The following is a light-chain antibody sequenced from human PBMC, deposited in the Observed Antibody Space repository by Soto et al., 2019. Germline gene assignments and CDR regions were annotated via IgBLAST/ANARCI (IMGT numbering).Light chain of an antibody. Sequence: DIQMTQSPSSLSASVGDRVTITCRASQTISSYLNWYQQKSGKAPKLLIYGASNLQSGVPSRFSGSASGTEFTLTISSLQPEDFATYYCQQSSNTPRYANSFGQGTRLEI. V-gene: IGKV1-39*01. CDR3: QQSSNTPRYANS. CDR2: GAS. J-gene: IGKJ5*01. CDR1: QTISSY.